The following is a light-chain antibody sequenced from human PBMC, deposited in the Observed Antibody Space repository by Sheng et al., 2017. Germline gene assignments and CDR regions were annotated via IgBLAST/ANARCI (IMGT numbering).Light chain of an antibody. V-gene: IGKV3-11*01. CDR3: QQYNNWPPYT. Sequence: EVVLTQSPATLSLSPGERATLSCRASQSVRTNFAWYQQKPAQAPRLLIFDVSDRATGIPARFSGSGSETDFTLTISSLEPEDSAVYYCQQYNNWPPYTFGQGTKLEI. J-gene: IGKJ2*01. CDR2: DVS. CDR1: QSVRTN.